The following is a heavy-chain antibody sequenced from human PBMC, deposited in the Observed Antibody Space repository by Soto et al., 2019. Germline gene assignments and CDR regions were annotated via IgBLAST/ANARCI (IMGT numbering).Heavy chain of an antibody. CDR1: GFTFSSYG. Sequence: QVHLVESGGGVVQPGRYLRLSCAASGFTFSSYGMHWVRQAPGMGLEWVAVIWYDGSYRYYADSVKGRFTISRDNSKNTLYLQMNSLRAEDTAVYYCARDRYSSGWHTIDYWGQGTLVTVSS. J-gene: IGHJ4*02. CDR3: ARDRYSSGWHTIDY. V-gene: IGHV3-33*01. CDR2: IWYDGSYR. D-gene: IGHD6-19*01.